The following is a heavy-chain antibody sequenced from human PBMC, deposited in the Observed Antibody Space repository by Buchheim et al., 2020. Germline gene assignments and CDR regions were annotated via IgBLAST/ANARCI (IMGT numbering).Heavy chain of an antibody. D-gene: IGHD6-13*01. J-gene: IGHJ6*02. V-gene: IGHV3-30*18. CDR3: AKVYSSSWYNPLAYYYYGMDV. Sequence: QVQLVESGGGVVQPGRSLRLSCAASGFTFSSYGMHWVRQAPGKGLEWVAVISYDGSNKYYADSVQGRFTISRDNSKNTLYLQMNSLRAEDTAVYYCAKVYSSSWYNPLAYYYYGMDVWGQGTT. CDR2: ISYDGSNK. CDR1: GFTFSSYG.